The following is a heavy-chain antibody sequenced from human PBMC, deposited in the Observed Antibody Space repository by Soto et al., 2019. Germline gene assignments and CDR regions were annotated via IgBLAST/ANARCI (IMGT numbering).Heavy chain of an antibody. Sequence: LRLSCAASGLTFSDRYMDWVRQAPGKGLEWVGRIRKKTNSYTTDYAASVKGRFIISRDDSTNSLYLQMSSLKTEDTAVYYCTTVTTVDYYFDYWGQGTLVTVSS. D-gene: IGHD4-17*01. CDR2: IRKKTNSYTT. CDR1: GLTFSDRY. CDR3: TTVTTVDYYFDY. V-gene: IGHV3-72*01. J-gene: IGHJ4*02.